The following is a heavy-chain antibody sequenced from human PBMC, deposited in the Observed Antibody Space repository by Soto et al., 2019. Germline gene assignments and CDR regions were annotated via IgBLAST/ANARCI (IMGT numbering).Heavy chain of an antibody. CDR3: ARDLDRGPDAG. D-gene: IGHD3-10*01. V-gene: IGHV3-48*04. Sequence: GGSLRLSCAASGFTFSSYSMNWVRQAPGKGLEWVSYISSSSSTIYYADSVKGRFTISRDNAKNSLYLQMNSLRAEDTAVYSGARDLDRGPDAGWGQGPLVTVSS. J-gene: IGHJ4*02. CDR2: ISSSSSTI. CDR1: GFTFSSYS.